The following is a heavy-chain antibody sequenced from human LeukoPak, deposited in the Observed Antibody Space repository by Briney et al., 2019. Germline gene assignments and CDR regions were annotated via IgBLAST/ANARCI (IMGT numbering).Heavy chain of an antibody. J-gene: IGHJ5*02. CDR1: GFTFSSYW. V-gene: IGHV3-74*01. CDR2: INSDGSST. Sequence: GGSLRLSCAASGFTFSSYWMHWVRQAPGKGLVWVSLINSDGSSTTYADSVKGRFTISRDNAKNTFYLQMNSLRDEDTAVYYCVRTLHHWFDPWGQGTLVTVSS. D-gene: IGHD3-16*02. CDR3: VRTLHHWFDP.